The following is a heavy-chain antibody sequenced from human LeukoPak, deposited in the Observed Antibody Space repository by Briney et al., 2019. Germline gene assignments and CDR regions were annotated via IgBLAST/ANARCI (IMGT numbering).Heavy chain of an antibody. D-gene: IGHD3-22*01. J-gene: IGHJ4*02. Sequence: PGGSLRLSCAASGFTFSSYGVHWVRQAPGKGLEWVAVISYDGSNKYYADSVKGRFTISRDNSKNTLYLQMNSLRAEDTAVYYCAKEYYYDSSGSYFDYWGQGTLVTVSS. V-gene: IGHV3-30*18. CDR3: AKEYYYDSSGSYFDY. CDR1: GFTFSSYG. CDR2: ISYDGSNK.